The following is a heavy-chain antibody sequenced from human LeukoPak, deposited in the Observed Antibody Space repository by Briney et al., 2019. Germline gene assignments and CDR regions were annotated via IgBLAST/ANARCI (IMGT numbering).Heavy chain of an antibody. CDR2: INNGGTST. Sequence: GGSLRLSCAASGFTLRDSWMHWVRQAPGKALVWVARINNGGTSTNYADSVKGRFSISRDTAKNTLYLQMNSLRAEDTAVYYCARESYCTVCNYMDVWGKGTTVTVSS. D-gene: IGHD2-8*02. J-gene: IGHJ6*03. V-gene: IGHV3-74*01. CDR3: ARESYCTVCNYMDV. CDR1: GFTLRDSW.